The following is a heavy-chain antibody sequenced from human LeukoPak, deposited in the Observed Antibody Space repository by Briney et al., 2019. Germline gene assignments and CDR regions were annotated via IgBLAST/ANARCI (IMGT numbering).Heavy chain of an antibody. CDR3: ARGGYCSSTSCYNYYYMDV. Sequence: SVKVSCKASGGTFSSYAISWVRQAPGQGLEWMGGIIPIFGTANYAQKFQGRVTITADESTSTAYMELSSLRSEDTAVYYCARGGYCSSTSCYNYYYMDVWGKGTTVTVSS. V-gene: IGHV1-69*13. J-gene: IGHJ6*03. CDR2: IIPIFGTA. CDR1: GGTFSSYA. D-gene: IGHD2-2*02.